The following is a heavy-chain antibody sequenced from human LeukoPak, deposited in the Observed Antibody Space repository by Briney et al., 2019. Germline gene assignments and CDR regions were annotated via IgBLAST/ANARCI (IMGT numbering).Heavy chain of an antibody. J-gene: IGHJ6*03. CDR2: ASDSGTT. D-gene: IGHD3/OR15-3a*01. CDR1: GVSLSTYS. Sequence: SETLSLTCSVSGVSLSTYSWTWVRQPPGKGLEWIGYASDSGTTNYNPSLKSRVTISVDTSKSQFSLRLSSVSAADTAVYYCARGLDRVNYYYMDVWGKGTTVIVSS. V-gene: IGHV4-59*01. CDR3: ARGLDRVNYYYMDV.